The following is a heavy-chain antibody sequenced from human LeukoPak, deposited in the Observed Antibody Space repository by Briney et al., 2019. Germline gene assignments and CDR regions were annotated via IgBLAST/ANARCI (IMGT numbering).Heavy chain of an antibody. J-gene: IGHJ5*02. CDR3: ASAHIVVVPAAIGAWFDP. CDR1: GGSISSGGYY. D-gene: IGHD2-2*01. V-gene: IGHV4-30-2*01. Sequence: SQTLSLTCTVSGGSISSGGYYWSWIRQPPGKGLEWIGYIYHSGSTYYNPSLKSRVAISVDRSKNQFSLKLSSVTAADTAVYYCASAHIVVVPAAIGAWFDPWGQGTLVTVSS. CDR2: IYHSGST.